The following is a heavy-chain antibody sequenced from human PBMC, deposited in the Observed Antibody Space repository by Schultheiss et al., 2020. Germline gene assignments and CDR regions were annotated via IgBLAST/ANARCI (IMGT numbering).Heavy chain of an antibody. CDR2: ISSSGSTI. V-gene: IGHV3-11*04. CDR1: GFTFSDYY. J-gene: IGHJ6*02. D-gene: IGHD3-22*01. CDR3: ARDPRIDAIIVYYYYGMDV. Sequence: GGSLRLSCAASGFTFSDYYMSWIRQAPGKGLEWVSYISSSGSTIYYADSVKGRFTISRDNSKNTLYLQMNSLRAEDTAVYYCARDPRIDAIIVYYYYGMDVWGQGTTVTVSS.